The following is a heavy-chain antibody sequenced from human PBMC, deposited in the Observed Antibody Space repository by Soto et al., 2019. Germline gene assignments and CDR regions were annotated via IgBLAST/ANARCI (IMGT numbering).Heavy chain of an antibody. CDR1: GYTFTSYG. V-gene: IGHV1-18*01. D-gene: IGHD4-17*01. CDR2: ISAYNGNT. Sequence: QVQLVQSGAEVKKPGASVKVSCKASGYTFTSYGISWVRQAPGQGLEWMGWISAYNGNTNDAQKLQGRVTMTTDTSTSTAYMERRSRRSDDTAVYYCARLWGYGDYGEMGYWGQGTLVTVSS. J-gene: IGHJ4*02. CDR3: ARLWGYGDYGEMGY.